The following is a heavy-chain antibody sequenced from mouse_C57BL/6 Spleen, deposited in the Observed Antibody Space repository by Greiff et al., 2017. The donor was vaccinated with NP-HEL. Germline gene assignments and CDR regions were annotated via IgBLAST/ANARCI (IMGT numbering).Heavy chain of an antibody. V-gene: IGHV5-16*01. CDR1: GFTFSDYY. CDR2: INDDGSST. Sequence: EVKLVESEGGLVQPGSSMKLSCTASGFTFSDYYMAWVRQVPEKGLEWVANINDDGSSTYYLDSLKSRFIISRDNAKNILYLQMSSLKSEDTATYYCARGYSSGPHYAMDYWGQGTSVTVSS. J-gene: IGHJ4*01. CDR3: ARGYSSGPHYAMDY. D-gene: IGHD3-2*02.